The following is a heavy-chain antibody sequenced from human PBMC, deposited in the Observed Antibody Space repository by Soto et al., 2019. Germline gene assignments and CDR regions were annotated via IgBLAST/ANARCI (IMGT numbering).Heavy chain of an antibody. CDR3: ARESAGTAGGHYYYGMDV. CDR1: GGTFSSYA. D-gene: IGHD1-7*01. V-gene: IGHV1-69*01. CDR2: IIPIFGTA. J-gene: IGHJ6*02. Sequence: QVQLVQSGAEVKKPGSSVKVSCKASGGTFSSYAISWVRQAPGQGLEWMGGIIPIFGTANYAQKFQGRVTITADESTSTAYMELSSLRSEDTAVYYCARESAGTAGGHYYYGMDVWGQGTTVTVSS.